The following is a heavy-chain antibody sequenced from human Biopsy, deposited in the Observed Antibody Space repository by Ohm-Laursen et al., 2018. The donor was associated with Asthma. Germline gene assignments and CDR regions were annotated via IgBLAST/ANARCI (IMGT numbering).Heavy chain of an antibody. CDR3: AKDFRGIAVAGDRGFDY. Sequence: SLRLSCAASGFTFSSADMSGVRQAPGKGLERVSAITGSGGTTYYADSVRGRFTISRDNSKSTLFLQMDSLSAEDTAVYYCAKDFRGIAVAGDRGFDYWGQGTLVTVSS. V-gene: IGHV3-23*01. CDR1: GFTFSSAD. J-gene: IGHJ4*02. D-gene: IGHD6-19*01. CDR2: ITGSGGTT.